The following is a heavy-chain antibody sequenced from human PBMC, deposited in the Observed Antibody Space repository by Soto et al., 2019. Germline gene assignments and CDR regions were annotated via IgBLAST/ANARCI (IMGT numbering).Heavy chain of an antibody. CDR2: IYYSGST. D-gene: IGHD3-3*01. CDR3: ARHYRSHITIFGVVILSWFDP. J-gene: IGHJ5*02. V-gene: IGHV4-39*01. CDR1: GGSISSSSYY. Sequence: PSETLSLTCTVSGGSISSSSYYWGWIRQPPGKGLEWIGSIYYSGSTYYNPSLKSRVTISVDTSKNQFSLKLSSVTAADTAVYYCARHYRSHITIFGVVILSWFDPRGQGTLVTVSS.